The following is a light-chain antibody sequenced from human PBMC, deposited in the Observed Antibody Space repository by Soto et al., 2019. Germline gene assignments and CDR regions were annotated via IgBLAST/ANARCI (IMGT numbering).Light chain of an antibody. CDR3: HHYGRSLWT. V-gene: IGLV1-40*01. Sequence: QSVLTQPPSVSGAPGQRVTISCTGTSSNIGSGYDVHWYQHLPGTAPKLLIYGTSNRAPGIPDRFKGSGSGTDFTLTITRLEPEDSAFYYCHHYGRSLWTFGQGTK. J-gene: IGLJ3*02. CDR2: GTS. CDR1: SSNIGSGYD.